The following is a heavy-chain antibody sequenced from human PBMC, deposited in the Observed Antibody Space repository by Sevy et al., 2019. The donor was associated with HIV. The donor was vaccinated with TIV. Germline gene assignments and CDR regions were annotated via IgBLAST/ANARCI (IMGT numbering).Heavy chain of an antibody. CDR3: ARGGGVGDYYYYYGMDV. J-gene: IGHJ6*02. CDR2: MNPNSGNT. Sequence: ASVKVSCKASGYTFTSYDINWVRQATGQGLEWMGWMNPNSGNTGYAQKFQGRVTMTRNTSISTAYMELSSLRSEDTAVYYCARGGGVGDYYYYYGMDVWVQGPTGTVSS. V-gene: IGHV1-8*01. CDR1: GYTFTSYD. D-gene: IGHD3-16*01.